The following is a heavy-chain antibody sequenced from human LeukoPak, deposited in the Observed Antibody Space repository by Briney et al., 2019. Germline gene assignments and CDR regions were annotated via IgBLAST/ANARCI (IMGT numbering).Heavy chain of an antibody. J-gene: IGHJ4*02. CDR3: ARASGGDGSGSL. CDR1: GGSISSSSYY. CDR2: IYYSGSP. D-gene: IGHD3-10*01. V-gene: IGHV4-61*01. Sequence: SETLSLTCTVSGGSISSSSYYWSWIRQLPWKGLEWIGYIYYSGSPDYNPSLKSRVTISVDTSKNQFSLSLSSVTAADTAMYYCARASGGDGSGSLWGQGTLVTVSS.